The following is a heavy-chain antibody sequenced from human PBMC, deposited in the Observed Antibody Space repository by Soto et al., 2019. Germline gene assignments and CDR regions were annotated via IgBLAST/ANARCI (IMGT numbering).Heavy chain of an antibody. CDR3: AKSCVWYPYFDC. J-gene: IGHJ4*02. Sequence: EAQLLESGGDLVQPGGSLRLSCAASEFSFDDSAMSWVRQAPGKGLEWVSSITHTGVSTYYADSVKGRFTISRDNSRDTLFLQMNSLRAEDTAIYYCAKSCVWYPYFDCWGQGTLVTVSS. CDR1: EFSFDDSA. CDR2: ITHTGVST. D-gene: IGHD6-13*01. V-gene: IGHV3-23*01.